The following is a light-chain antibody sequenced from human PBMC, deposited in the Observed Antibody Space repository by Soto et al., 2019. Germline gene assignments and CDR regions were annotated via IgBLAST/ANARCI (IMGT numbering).Light chain of an antibody. CDR2: KAS. CDR3: QQYNTYSPWT. V-gene: IGKV1-5*03. J-gene: IGKJ1*01. CDR1: QSISGW. Sequence: DIQMTQSPSTLSASVGDRVTITCRASQSISGWLAWYQQKPGKAPKLLIYKASNIETGVPSRFSGRGSGTEFTLTISSLQPDDFATYYCQQYNTYSPWTFGQGTKVDFK.